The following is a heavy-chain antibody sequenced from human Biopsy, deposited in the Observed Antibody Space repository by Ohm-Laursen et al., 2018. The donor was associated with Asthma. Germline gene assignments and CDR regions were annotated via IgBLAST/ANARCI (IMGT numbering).Heavy chain of an antibody. CDR2: FRWNSATI. CDR1: GFKFDEYT. Sequence: SLRLSCAASGFKFDEYTMHWVRQAPGKGLEWVSGFRWNSATIGYADSVEGRFTISRDNAKNSVFLHMDSLRPEDTAFYYCAKVRSDWVITESFDYWGQGVLVTVSS. J-gene: IGHJ4*02. D-gene: IGHD3-22*01. V-gene: IGHV3-9*01. CDR3: AKVRSDWVITESFDY.